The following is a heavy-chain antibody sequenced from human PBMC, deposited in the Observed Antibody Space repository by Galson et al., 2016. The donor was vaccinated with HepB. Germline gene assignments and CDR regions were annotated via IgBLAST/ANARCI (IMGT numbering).Heavy chain of an antibody. V-gene: IGHV3-66*02. D-gene: IGHD5-24*01. Sequence: SLRLSCAASGFTVGNTYMSWVRQFPGKGLECVSVIFSGGTTFYADSVMGRFTISRDNSKSTLYLQMRNLRAEDSALYYCARDSGYNEHGGFDDWGQGTLVTVSS. J-gene: IGHJ4*02. CDR3: ARDSGYNEHGGFDD. CDR2: IFSGGTT. CDR1: GFTVGNTY.